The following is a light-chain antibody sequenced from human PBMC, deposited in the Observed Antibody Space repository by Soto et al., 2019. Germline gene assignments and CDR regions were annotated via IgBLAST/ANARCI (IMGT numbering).Light chain of an antibody. Sequence: EIVLTQSPGTLSLSPGERATLSCRASQSVSSSYLAWYQQKPGQAPRLLIYGASSKATVIPDRFSGSGSGTDFALTISRQEPEDFAVYYCPQYGSSLWTFGQGTKVEIK. CDR3: PQYGSSLWT. CDR1: QSVSSSY. CDR2: GAS. J-gene: IGKJ1*01. V-gene: IGKV3-20*01.